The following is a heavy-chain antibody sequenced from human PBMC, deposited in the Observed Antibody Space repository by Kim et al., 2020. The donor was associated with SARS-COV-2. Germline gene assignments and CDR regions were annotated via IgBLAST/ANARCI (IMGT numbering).Heavy chain of an antibody. CDR2: IRSKACGGTT. CDR1: GFTFGDYA. CDR3: TTLWFGDLYYYYGMDV. Sequence: GGSLRLSCTASGFTFGDYAMSWVRQAPGKGLEWVGFIRSKACGGTTAYAASVKGRFTIARDDSKSIAYLQMNSLKTEDTAVYFCTTLWFGDLYYYYGMDVWGQGTTVTVSS. V-gene: IGHV3-49*04. D-gene: IGHD3-10*01. J-gene: IGHJ6*02.